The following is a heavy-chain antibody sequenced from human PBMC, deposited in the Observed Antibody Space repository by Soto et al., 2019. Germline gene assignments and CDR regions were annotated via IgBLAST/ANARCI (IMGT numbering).Heavy chain of an antibody. D-gene: IGHD7-27*01. V-gene: IGHV3-7*01. J-gene: IGHJ5*02. CDR1: GFIFTTYS. CDR3: ARLGRDIPLDQ. CDR2: IKEEGSEK. Sequence: EVQLVESGGGLVQPGGSLRLSCAASGFIFTTYSMGWVRQAPGKGLEWVANIKEEGSEKYYVASVKGRFIISRDNAKNLLYLQMSSLRAEDTAVYFCARLGRDIPLDQWGQGTLVTVSS.